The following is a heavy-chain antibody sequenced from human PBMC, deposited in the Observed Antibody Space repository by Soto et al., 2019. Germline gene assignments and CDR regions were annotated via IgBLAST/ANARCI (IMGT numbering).Heavy chain of an antibody. CDR3: ARDTDDWNFPYSFDC. V-gene: IGHV1-18*01. CDR2: ISGHRGGT. D-gene: IGHD1-7*01. Sequence: QVKLVQSGREVKKPGASVRVSCKTSGYNFTAYGISWVRQAPGQGLEWMGWISGHRGGTRYSRQFQGRITLTTDTSPTTAFLEVMSLKPDDAAVYYCARDTDDWNFPYSFDCWGQGTQVTGSS. J-gene: IGHJ4*02. CDR1: GYNFTAYG.